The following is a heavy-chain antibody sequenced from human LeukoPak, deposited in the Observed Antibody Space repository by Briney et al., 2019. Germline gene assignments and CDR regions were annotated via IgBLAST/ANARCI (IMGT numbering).Heavy chain of an antibody. D-gene: IGHD5-12*01. V-gene: IGHV4-59*08. CDR1: GGSISSYY. Sequence: SETLSLTCTVSGGSISSYYRSWIRQPPGKGLEWIGYIYYCGSTNYNPSLKSRLTISVDTSKNQFSLKLSSVTAADTAVYYCARHGGYVPYFDYWGQGTLVTVSS. J-gene: IGHJ4*02. CDR2: IYYCGST. CDR3: ARHGGYVPYFDY.